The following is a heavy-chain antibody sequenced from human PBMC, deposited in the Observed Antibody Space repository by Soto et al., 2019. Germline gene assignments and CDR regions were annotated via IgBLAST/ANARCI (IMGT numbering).Heavy chain of an antibody. D-gene: IGHD3-16*02. CDR1: GFIFSSYW. CDR3: AREWGYDYIWGSYRPGWFDY. J-gene: IGHJ4*02. V-gene: IGHV3-7*01. Sequence: EVQLVESGGGLVQPGGSLRLSCAASGFIFSSYWMSWVRQAPGKGLEWVANIKQDGTEKYYVDSVKGRFTISRDNAKNSLYLQMNSLRPEDTAVYYCAREWGYDYIWGSYRPGWFDYWGQGTLVTVSS. CDR2: IKQDGTEK.